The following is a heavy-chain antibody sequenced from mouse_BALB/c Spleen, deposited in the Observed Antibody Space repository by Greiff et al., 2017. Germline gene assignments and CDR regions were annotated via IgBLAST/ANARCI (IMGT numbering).Heavy chain of an antibody. CDR1: GFTFSSYG. V-gene: IGHV5-6-3*01. CDR2: INSNGGST. J-gene: IGHJ4*01. D-gene: IGHD1-1*01. CDR3: ARSPIYYGSSYYAMDY. Sequence: EVKLVESGGGLVQPGGSLKLSCAASGFTFSSYGMSWVRQTPDKRLELVATINSNGGSTYYPDSVKGRFTISRDNAKNTLYLQMSSLKSEDTAMYYCARSPIYYGSSYYAMDYWGQGTSVTVSS.